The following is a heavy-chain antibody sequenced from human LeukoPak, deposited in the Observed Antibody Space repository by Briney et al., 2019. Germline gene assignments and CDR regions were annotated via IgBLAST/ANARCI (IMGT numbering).Heavy chain of an antibody. D-gene: IGHD6-6*01. CDR2: ISGSGGST. CDR1: VFTFSSYA. V-gene: IGHV3-23*01. Sequence: PGGSLRLSCAASVFTFSSYAMSWVRQAPGKGLEWVSAISGSGGSTYYADSVKGRFTISRDNSKNTLYLQMNSLRAEDTAVYYCAMPYSSSSIFDYWGQGTLVTVSS. J-gene: IGHJ4*02. CDR3: AMPYSSSSIFDY.